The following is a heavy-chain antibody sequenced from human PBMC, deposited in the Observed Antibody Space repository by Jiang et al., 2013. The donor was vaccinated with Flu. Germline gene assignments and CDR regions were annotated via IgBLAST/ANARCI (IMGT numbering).Heavy chain of an antibody. CDR2: ISPSGGST. CDR3: ARVGITIFWDAFDI. Sequence: GAEVKKPGASVKVSCQASGYTFTNYYMHWVRQAPGQGLEWMGIISPSGGSTSYALEFQGRVTMTSDTSTSTVYMELSSLRSEDTAVYYCARVGITIFWDAFDIWGQGTMVTVSS. J-gene: IGHJ3*02. V-gene: IGHV1-46*01. CDR1: GYTFTNYY. D-gene: IGHD3-9*01.